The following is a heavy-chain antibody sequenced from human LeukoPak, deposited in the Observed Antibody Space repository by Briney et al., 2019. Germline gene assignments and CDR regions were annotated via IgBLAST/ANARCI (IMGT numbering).Heavy chain of an antibody. CDR1: GFTFSSYA. Sequence: GGSLRLSCAASGFTFSSYAMHWVRQAPGKGLEYVSTISDNGGSTFYANSVKGRFTISRDNSKNTLYLQMGSLRPEDMAVYYCARALIAARPDSLFDYWGQGTLVTVSS. CDR3: ARALIAARPDSLFDY. D-gene: IGHD6-6*01. CDR2: ISDNGGST. J-gene: IGHJ4*02. V-gene: IGHV3-64*01.